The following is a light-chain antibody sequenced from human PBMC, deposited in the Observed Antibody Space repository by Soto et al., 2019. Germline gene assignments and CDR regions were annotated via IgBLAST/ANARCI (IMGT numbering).Light chain of an antibody. CDR3: QQRHSYPIT. CDR2: SAF. CDR1: QGISNY. V-gene: IGKV1-9*01. Sequence: DIQLTQSPSFLSASVGDTVTITCRASQGISNYLAWYQQKPGKAPKFLIHSAFTLQSGVPSRFSGSGSGTEFTLTISSLQPEDFATYYCQQRHSYPITFGQGTRLEIK. J-gene: IGKJ5*01.